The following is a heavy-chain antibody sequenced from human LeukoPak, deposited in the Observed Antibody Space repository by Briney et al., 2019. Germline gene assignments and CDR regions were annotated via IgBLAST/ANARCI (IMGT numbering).Heavy chain of an antibody. V-gene: IGHV1-24*01. Sequence: ASVKVSCKVSGYTLTELSMHWVRQAPGKGLEWMGGFDPEDGETIYAQKFQGRVTMTEDTSTDTAYMELSSLRSEDTAVYYCATGAVANQPNEYYFDYWGQGTLVTVSS. J-gene: IGHJ4*02. D-gene: IGHD6-19*01. CDR1: GYTLTELS. CDR2: FDPEDGET. CDR3: ATGAVANQPNEYYFDY.